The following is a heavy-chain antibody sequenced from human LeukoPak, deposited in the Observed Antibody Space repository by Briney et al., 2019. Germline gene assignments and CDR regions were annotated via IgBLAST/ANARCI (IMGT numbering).Heavy chain of an antibody. J-gene: IGHJ2*01. V-gene: IGHV3-23*01. Sequence: GGSLRLSCAASRFTFSSYAMSWVRQAPGKGLEWVSAISGSGDSTYYADSVKGRFTISRDSSRNTLFLHMNTLRAEDTAIYYCAKDRTVGASYWYFDLWGRGTLVTVSS. CDR1: RFTFSSYA. CDR2: ISGSGDST. CDR3: AKDRTVGASYWYFDL. D-gene: IGHD1-26*01.